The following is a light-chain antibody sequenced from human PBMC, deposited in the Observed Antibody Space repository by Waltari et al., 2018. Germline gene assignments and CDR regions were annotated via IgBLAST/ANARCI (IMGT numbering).Light chain of an antibody. CDR2: VSGDGSH. Sequence: VLTQSPSASASLGASVKLTCTLSSGHTSYAIAWYQQQPEKGPRYLMHVSGDGSHPKGDGIPDRFSGSSSGAERYLTISSLQSEDEAYYYCQSWGTGIWVFGGGTKLTVL. CDR1: SGHTSYA. J-gene: IGLJ3*02. V-gene: IGLV4-69*01. CDR3: QSWGTGIWV.